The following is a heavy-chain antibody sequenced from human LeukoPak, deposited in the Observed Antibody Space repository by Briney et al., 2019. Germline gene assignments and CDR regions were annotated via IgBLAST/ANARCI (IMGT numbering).Heavy chain of an antibody. CDR1: GGSISSSNW. CDR2: IYHSGST. D-gene: IGHD3-22*01. Sequence: ASETLSLTCAVSGGSISSSNWWSWVRQPPGKGLEWIGEIYHSGSTNYNPSLKSRVTISVDKSKNQFSLKLSSVTAADTAVYYCARGSYDSSGYPHDAFDIWGQGTMVTVSS. CDR3: ARGSYDSSGYPHDAFDI. J-gene: IGHJ3*02. V-gene: IGHV4-4*02.